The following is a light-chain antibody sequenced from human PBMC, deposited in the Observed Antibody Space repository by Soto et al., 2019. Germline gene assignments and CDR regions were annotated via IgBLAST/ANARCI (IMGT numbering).Light chain of an antibody. Sequence: QSALTQPASVSGSPGQSITISCTGTSSDVGGYNYVSWYQHHPGKAPKLMIYDVSNRPSGVSNRLSGSKSGNTASLTISGLQDEDEADYYCSSYTSSSTLVVFGGGTKLTVL. CDR3: SSYTSSSTLVV. J-gene: IGLJ2*01. CDR1: SSDVGGYNY. CDR2: DVS. V-gene: IGLV2-14*03.